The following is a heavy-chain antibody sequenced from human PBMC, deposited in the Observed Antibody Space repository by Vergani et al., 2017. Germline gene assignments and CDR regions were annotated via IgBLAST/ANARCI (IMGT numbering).Heavy chain of an antibody. V-gene: IGHV3-33*01. CDR3: ARAGLDGFSGSYRRDGNWFDP. Sequence: QVQLVESGGGVVQPGRSLRLSCAASGFTFSSYGMHWVRQAPGKGLEWVAVIWYDGSNKYYADSVKGRFTISRDNSKNTLYLQMNSLRAEDTAVYYCARAGLDGFSGSYRRDGNWFDPWGQGTLVTVSS. CDR1: GFTFSSYG. CDR2: IWYDGSNK. J-gene: IGHJ5*02. D-gene: IGHD1-26*01.